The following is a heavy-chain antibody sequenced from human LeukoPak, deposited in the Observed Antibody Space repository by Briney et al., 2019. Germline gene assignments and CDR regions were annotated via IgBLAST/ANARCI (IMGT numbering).Heavy chain of an antibody. CDR3: ARGRLEAMWELLPYDAFDI. Sequence: AETLSLTCTVSGVSISNIEDYWGWIRQSPGEGLEWIGTIYHIESTYSNPSLKSQFTMSVDTSKNQFSLKLSSVTAADTAVYYCARGRLEAMWELLPYDAFDIWGQGTMVTVSS. D-gene: IGHD1-26*01. CDR2: IYHIEST. CDR1: GVSISNIEDY. V-gene: IGHV4-39*07. J-gene: IGHJ3*02.